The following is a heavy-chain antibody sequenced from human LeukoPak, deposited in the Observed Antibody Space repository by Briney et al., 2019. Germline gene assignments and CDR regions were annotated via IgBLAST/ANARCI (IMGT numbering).Heavy chain of an antibody. CDR1: GFNVSANY. V-gene: IGHV3-66*01. CDR2: IYAAGRT. J-gene: IGHJ4*02. Sequence: GGSLRLSCAASGFNVSANYMSWVRQAPGKGLEWVSIIYAAGRTFHADSVKGRFTISRDNAKNSLYPQMNSLRAEDTAVYYCARDGWSPDYWGQGTLVTVSS. CDR3: ARDGWSPDY.